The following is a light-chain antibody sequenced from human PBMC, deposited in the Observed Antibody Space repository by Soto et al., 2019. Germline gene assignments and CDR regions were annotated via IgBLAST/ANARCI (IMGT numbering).Light chain of an antibody. CDR3: QQVNSYPIT. V-gene: IGKV1-9*01. CDR2: TAS. CDR1: QGINSY. Sequence: DIQLTQSPSFLSASVGDRVTITCRASQGINSYLAWYQQKPGKAPKLLISTASTLQSGVPSRFSGSGSGTEFTLPISSLQPEDFATYYCQQVNSYPITFGQGTRLEIK. J-gene: IGKJ5*01.